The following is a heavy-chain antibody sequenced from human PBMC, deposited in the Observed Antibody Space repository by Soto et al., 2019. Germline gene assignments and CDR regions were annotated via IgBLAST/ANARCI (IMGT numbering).Heavy chain of an antibody. Sequence: QVQLQESGPGLVKPSQTLSLTCTVSGGSISSGDYYWSWIRQPPGKGLEWIGYIYYSGSTYYNPSLTSRVTISVDTSKNDCSLRLTSATAADTAVYYCASAPRPNSNLEFDPWGQGTLVTVSS. J-gene: IGHJ5*02. D-gene: IGHD4-4*01. CDR2: IYYSGST. V-gene: IGHV4-30-4*01. CDR1: GGSISSGDYY. CDR3: ASAPRPNSNLEFDP.